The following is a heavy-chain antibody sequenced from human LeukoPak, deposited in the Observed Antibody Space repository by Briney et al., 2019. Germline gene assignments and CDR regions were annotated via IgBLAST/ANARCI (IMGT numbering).Heavy chain of an antibody. CDR1: GFTVSSNY. CDR2: IYSGGST. Sequence: PGGSLRLSCAASGFTVSSNYMSWVRQAPGKGLEWVSVIYSGGSTYYADFVKGRFTISRDNSKNTLYLQMNSLRAEDTAVYYCARDQVTMIVVVKGNWYFDLWGRGTLVTVSS. D-gene: IGHD3-22*01. J-gene: IGHJ2*01. V-gene: IGHV3-53*01. CDR3: ARDQVTMIVVVKGNWYFDL.